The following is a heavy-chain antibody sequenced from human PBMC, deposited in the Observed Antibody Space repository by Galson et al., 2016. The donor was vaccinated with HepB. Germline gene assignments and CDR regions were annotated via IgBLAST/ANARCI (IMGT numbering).Heavy chain of an antibody. CDR1: GFSFDGYA. D-gene: IGHD3-10*01. V-gene: IGHV3-9*01. J-gene: IGHJ6*02. CDR3: VREVGRLWVGEYFYNGMDL. Sequence: SLRLSCAAAGFSFDGYAMHWVRQAPGKGLEWVSSISWHSGRISYADSVKGRFTISRDDAKNSLYLQMNSLRTEDTGLYYCVREVGRLWVGEYFYNGMDLWGQGTTVTVSS. CDR2: ISWHSGRI.